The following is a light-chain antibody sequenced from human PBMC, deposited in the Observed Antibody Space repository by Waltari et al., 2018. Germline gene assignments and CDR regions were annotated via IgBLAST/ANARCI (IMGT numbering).Light chain of an antibody. CDR3: QQLNSYSIT. Sequence: IQLTQSPSSLSASVGDRVTITCRASQGISSYLAWYQQKPGKAPKLLIYAASTLQSGVPSRFSGSGSGTDFTRTISSRQPEDFATDYCQQLNSYSITFGQGTRLEIK. J-gene: IGKJ5*01. CDR2: AAS. V-gene: IGKV1-9*01. CDR1: QGISSY.